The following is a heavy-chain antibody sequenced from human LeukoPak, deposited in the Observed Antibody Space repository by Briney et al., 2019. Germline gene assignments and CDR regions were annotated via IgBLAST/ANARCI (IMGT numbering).Heavy chain of an antibody. CDR1: GFTFSNAW. Sequence: GGSLRLSCAASGFTFSNAWINWVRQAPGKGLEWVGRIKSKTDGGTTEYAAPVKGRFTISRDDSISIAYLQMNSLIIEDTAVYFCTRDPHYYHGNPHDFWGQGTRVTVSS. D-gene: IGHD4-23*01. CDR3: TRDPHYYHGNPHDF. J-gene: IGHJ4*02. CDR2: IKSKTDGGTT. V-gene: IGHV3-15*07.